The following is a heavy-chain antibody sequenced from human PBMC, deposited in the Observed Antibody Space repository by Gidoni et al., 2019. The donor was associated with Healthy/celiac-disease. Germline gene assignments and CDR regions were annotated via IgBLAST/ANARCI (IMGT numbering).Heavy chain of an antibody. V-gene: IGHV3-48*01. CDR1: GFTFSSYS. CDR2: ISSSSSTI. CDR3: ARGTATIPWYFDL. Sequence: EVQLVESGGGLVQPGGSLRLSCAASGFTFSSYSMNWVRQAPGKGLEWVSYISSSSSTIYYADSVKGRFTISRDNAKNSLYLQMNSLRAEDTAVYYCARGTATIPWYFDLWGRGTLVTVSS. J-gene: IGHJ2*01. D-gene: IGHD6-25*01.